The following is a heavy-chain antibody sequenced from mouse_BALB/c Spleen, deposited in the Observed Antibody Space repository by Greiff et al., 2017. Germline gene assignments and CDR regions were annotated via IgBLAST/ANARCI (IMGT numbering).Heavy chain of an antibody. Sequence: DVQLVESGGGLVKPGGSLKLSCAASGFTFSSYAMSWVRQTPEKRLEWVATISSGGSYTYYPDSVKGRFTISRDNAKNTLYLQMSSLRSEDTAMYYCARQAIYDGYYYFDYWGQGTTLTVSS. V-gene: IGHV5-9-3*01. D-gene: IGHD2-3*01. CDR2: ISSGGSYT. CDR3: ARQAIYDGYYYFDY. CDR1: GFTFSSYA. J-gene: IGHJ2*01.